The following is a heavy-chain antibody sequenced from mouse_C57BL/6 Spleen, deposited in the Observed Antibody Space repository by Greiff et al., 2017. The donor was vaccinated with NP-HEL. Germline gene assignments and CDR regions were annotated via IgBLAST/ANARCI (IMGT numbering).Heavy chain of an antibody. CDR3: ARVYDGYGGFAY. CDR2: ISDGGSYT. D-gene: IGHD2-3*01. CDR1: GFTFSSYA. V-gene: IGHV5-4*01. J-gene: IGHJ3*01. Sequence: EVQGVESGGGLVKPGGSLKLSCAASGFTFSSYAMSWVRQTPEKRLEWVATISDGGSYTYYPDNVKGRFTISRDNAKNNLYLQMSHLKSEDTAMYYCARVYDGYGGFAYWGQGTLVTVSA.